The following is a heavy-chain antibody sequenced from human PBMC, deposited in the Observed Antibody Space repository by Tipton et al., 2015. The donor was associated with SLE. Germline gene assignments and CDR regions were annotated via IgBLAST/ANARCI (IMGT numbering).Heavy chain of an antibody. CDR2: INHSGST. CDR1: GGSFSGYY. Sequence: TLSLTCAVYGGSFSGYYWSWIRQPPGKGLEWIGEINHSGSTNYNPSLKSRVTISVDTSKNQFSLKPSSVTAADTAVYYCARGVQLSPRAFDIWGQGTMVTVSS. V-gene: IGHV4-34*01. D-gene: IGHD2-2*01. CDR3: ARGVQLSPRAFDI. J-gene: IGHJ3*02.